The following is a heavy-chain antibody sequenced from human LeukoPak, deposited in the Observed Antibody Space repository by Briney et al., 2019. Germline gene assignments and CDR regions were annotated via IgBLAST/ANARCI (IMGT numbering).Heavy chain of an antibody. Sequence: GGSLRLSCAASGFTVSSNYMSWVRQAPGKGLEWVSVIYSGGSTYYADSVKGRFTISRDNSKNTLYLQMNSLRAEDTAAYYCARVSWTYYYDSSGSFFDYWGRGTLVTVSS. CDR1: GFTVSSNY. J-gene: IGHJ4*02. D-gene: IGHD3-22*01. V-gene: IGHV3-66*02. CDR2: IYSGGST. CDR3: ARVSWTYYYDSSGSFFDY.